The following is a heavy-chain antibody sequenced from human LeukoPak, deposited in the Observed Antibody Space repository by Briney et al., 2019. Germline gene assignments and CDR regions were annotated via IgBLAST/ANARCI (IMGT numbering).Heavy chain of an antibody. J-gene: IGHJ4*02. CDR2: ISSSSSYI. Sequence: GGSLRLSCAASGFTFSSYSMNWVRRAPGKGLEWVSSISSSSSYIYYADSVKGRFTISRDNAKNSLYLQMNSLRAEDTAVYYCARVQNSFHDYWGQGTLVTVSS. CDR1: GFTFSSYS. D-gene: IGHD5-18*01. V-gene: IGHV3-21*01. CDR3: ARVQNSFHDY.